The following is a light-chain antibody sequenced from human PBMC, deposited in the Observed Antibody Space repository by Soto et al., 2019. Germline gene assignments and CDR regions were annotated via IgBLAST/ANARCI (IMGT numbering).Light chain of an antibody. J-gene: IGKJ2*01. V-gene: IGKV3-20*01. CDR2: GAS. CDR1: QSVSSTF. CDR3: HQYRGSPPYP. Sequence: EIVLTQSPGTLSLSPGERATLSCRASQSVSSTFLVWYQQKPGQAPRLLIYGASNRATGIPDRFSGSGSGTHFTLTISSLEPEDFAVYYCHQYRGSPPYPFGQGTNLEIK.